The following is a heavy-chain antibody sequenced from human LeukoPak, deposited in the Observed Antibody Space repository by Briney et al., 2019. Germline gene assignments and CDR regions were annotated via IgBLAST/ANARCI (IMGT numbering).Heavy chain of an antibody. CDR3: ARGRLLWFGEPEGPFDY. CDR1: GGSISSYY. V-gene: IGHV4-59*01. CDR2: IDYRGST. Sequence: SEALSLTCTVSGGSISSYYWSWIRQPPGKGLEWIGYIDYRGSTNYNPLLKSRVTISVDTSKNQFSLKLSSVTAADTAVYYCARGRLLWFGEPEGPFDYWGQGTLVTVSS. D-gene: IGHD3-10*01. J-gene: IGHJ4*02.